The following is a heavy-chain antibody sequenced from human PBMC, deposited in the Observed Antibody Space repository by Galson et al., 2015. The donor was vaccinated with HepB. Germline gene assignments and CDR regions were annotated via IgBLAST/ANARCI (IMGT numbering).Heavy chain of an antibody. CDR2: IIPIFGTA. CDR1: GYTFTSYG. Sequence: CKASGYTFTSYGISWVRQAPGQGLEWMGGIIPIFGTANYAQKFQGRVTITADESTSTAYMELSSLRSEDTAVYYCATSRSPGIVGATNWGQGTLVTVSS. CDR3: ATSRSPGIVGATN. D-gene: IGHD1-26*01. J-gene: IGHJ4*02. V-gene: IGHV1-69*01.